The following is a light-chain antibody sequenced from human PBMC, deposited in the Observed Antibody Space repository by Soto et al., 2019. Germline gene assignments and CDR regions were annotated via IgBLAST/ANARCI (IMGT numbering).Light chain of an antibody. CDR2: GAS. J-gene: IGKJ3*01. CDR1: QGINTY. Sequence: DIQMTQSPSSLSASIGDRVTISCRASQGINTYLAWYQQKPGKAPKLLIYGASTLQSGVPSRFSGRGAGTDFTLTISSLQPEDVATDYCHKHPSVFPVTFGPGTKV. V-gene: IGKV1-27*01. CDR3: HKHPSVFPVT.